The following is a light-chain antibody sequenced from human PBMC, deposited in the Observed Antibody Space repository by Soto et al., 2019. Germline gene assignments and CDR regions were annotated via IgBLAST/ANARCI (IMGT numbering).Light chain of an antibody. J-gene: IGLJ2*01. Sequence: QSALTQPASVSGSPGQSITISCTGTSSDIGGYNHVSWYQQYPGKAPKLIIHDVSNRPSGVSNRFSGSKSGNTASLTISGLQAEDEADYYCQSYDSSLSVVFGGGTKLTVL. CDR3: QSYDSSLSVV. CDR1: SSDIGGYNH. CDR2: DVS. V-gene: IGLV2-14*03.